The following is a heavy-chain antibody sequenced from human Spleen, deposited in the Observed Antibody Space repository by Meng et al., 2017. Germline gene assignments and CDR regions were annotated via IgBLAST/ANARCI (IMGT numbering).Heavy chain of an antibody. V-gene: IGHV1-24*01. J-gene: IGHJ4*02. CDR1: GYTLTELS. D-gene: IGHD3-22*01. CDR3: ARSHRYYYDSSGYYPFDY. Sequence: ASVKVSCKVSGYTLTELSMHWVRQAPGKGLEWMGGFDPEDGETIYAQKFQGRVTMTEDTSTDTAYMELSSLRSEDTAVYYCARSHRYYYDSSGYYPFDYWGQGTLVTVSS. CDR2: FDPEDGET.